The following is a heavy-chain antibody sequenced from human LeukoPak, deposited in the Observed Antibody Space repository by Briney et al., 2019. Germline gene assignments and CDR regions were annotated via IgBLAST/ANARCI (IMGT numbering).Heavy chain of an antibody. CDR3: ARDQGYYCDSSGPLLDP. CDR1: GFTFSSYG. CDR2: MNEYGSEI. Sequence: PGRSLRLSCAASGFTFSSYGMHWVRQAPGKGLEWVAKMNEYGSEIFYVDSVKGRFTISRDNAKNTLYLQMNSLRAEDTAVYYCARDQGYYCDSSGPLLDPWGQGTLVTVSS. D-gene: IGHD3-22*01. V-gene: IGHV3-7*01. J-gene: IGHJ5*02.